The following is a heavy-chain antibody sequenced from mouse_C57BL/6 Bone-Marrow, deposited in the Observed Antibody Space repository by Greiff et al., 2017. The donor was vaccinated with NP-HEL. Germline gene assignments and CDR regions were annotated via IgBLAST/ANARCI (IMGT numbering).Heavy chain of an antibody. V-gene: IGHV1-15*01. D-gene: IGHD2-5*01. CDR2: IDPETGGN. CDR1: GYTFTDYE. Sequence: QVQLQQSGAELVRPGASVTLSCKASGYTFTDYEMHWVKQTPVHGLEWIGAIDPETGGNSYNQKFKGKAILTADKSSSTAYMELRSLTSEDSAVYYCTAYYSNMDYWGQGTSVTVSS. CDR3: TAYYSNMDY. J-gene: IGHJ4*01.